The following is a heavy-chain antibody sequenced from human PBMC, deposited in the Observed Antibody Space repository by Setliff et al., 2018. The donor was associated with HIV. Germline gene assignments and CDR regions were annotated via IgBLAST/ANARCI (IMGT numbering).Heavy chain of an antibody. CDR1: GGSISSYY. D-gene: IGHD6-19*01. V-gene: IGHV4-59*08. J-gene: IGHJ4*02. Sequence: PSETLSLTCTVSGGSISSYYWSWIRQPPGKGLEWIGYIYYSGTTNYNPSLKSRVTISVDTSKNQFSLKLSSVTAADTAVYYCARQPLGGWYDYWGQGTLVTVSS. CDR2: IYYSGTT. CDR3: ARQPLGGWYDY.